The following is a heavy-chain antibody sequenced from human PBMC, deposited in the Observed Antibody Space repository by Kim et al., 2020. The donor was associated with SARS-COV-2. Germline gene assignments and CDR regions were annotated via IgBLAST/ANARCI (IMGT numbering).Heavy chain of an antibody. V-gene: IGHV3-53*01. CDR3: ARVTTGDSYYYGMDV. Sequence: DSVKGRFTISRDNSKNTLYLQMNSLRAEDTAVYYCARVTTGDSYYYGMDVWGQGTTVTVSS. J-gene: IGHJ6*02. D-gene: IGHD7-27*01.